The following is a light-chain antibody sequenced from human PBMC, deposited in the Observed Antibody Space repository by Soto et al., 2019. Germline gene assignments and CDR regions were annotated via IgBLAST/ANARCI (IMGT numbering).Light chain of an antibody. CDR2: AAS. Sequence: EIVLTQSPGTLSLSPGERATLSCRASQSVSSNYLAWYQQNRGQAPRLLIYAASSTITGIPDRFSGSGSGTDFTLTISRLEPEDFAVYHCQQYGSSPRTFGQGTRVEIK. J-gene: IGKJ1*01. V-gene: IGKV3-20*01. CDR3: QQYGSSPRT. CDR1: QSVSSNY.